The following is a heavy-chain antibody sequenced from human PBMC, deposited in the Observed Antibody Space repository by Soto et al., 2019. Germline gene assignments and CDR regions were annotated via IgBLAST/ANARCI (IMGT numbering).Heavy chain of an antibody. V-gene: IGHV4-34*01. CDR1: GGSFSGYY. Sequence: QVQLQQWGAGLLKPSETLSLTCAVYGGSFSGYYWSWIRQPPGKGLEWIGEINHSGSTNYNPSLKRRVSISVETSTNQFSLKLSSVTAADTAVYYCARAGGYCSSTSCSRGMDVWGQGTTVTVSS. D-gene: IGHD2-2*01. CDR3: ARAGGYCSSTSCSRGMDV. J-gene: IGHJ6*02. CDR2: INHSGST.